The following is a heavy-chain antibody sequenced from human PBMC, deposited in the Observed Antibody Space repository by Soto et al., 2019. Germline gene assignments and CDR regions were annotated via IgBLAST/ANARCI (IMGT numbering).Heavy chain of an antibody. V-gene: IGHV4-31*03. CDR3: ARSVFP. Sequence: QVQLQESGPGLVKPSQTLSLTCTVSGGSISSGGYXWNWIRQHPGKGLEWIGYIYYIGSTYYNPSXKSRXXXXLXTSXXXXXXXXSXXTAADTAVYYCARSVFPWGQGTLVTVSS. CDR1: GGSISSGGYX. J-gene: IGHJ5*02. CDR2: IYYIGST.